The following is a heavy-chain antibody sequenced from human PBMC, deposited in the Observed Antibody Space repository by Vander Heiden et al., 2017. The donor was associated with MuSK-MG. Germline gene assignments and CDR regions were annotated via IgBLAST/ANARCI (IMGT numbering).Heavy chain of an antibody. CDR2: IDDSATFQ. J-gene: IGHJ4*02. CDR1: GFAFSAFT. V-gene: IGHV3-21*01. CDR3: TRFQGAVL. Sequence: EVQLVESGGALVKPGGSLRLSCAASGFAFSAFTMNWVRQAPGKGLEWVASIDDSATFQKYADSLGGRFTISRDNAKNSLFLQINNLRVDDTAVYYCTRFQGAVLWGQGTLVTVSS.